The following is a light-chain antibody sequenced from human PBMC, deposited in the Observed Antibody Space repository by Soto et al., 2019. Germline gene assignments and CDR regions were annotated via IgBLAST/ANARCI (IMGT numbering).Light chain of an antibody. V-gene: IGKV1-5*03. Sequence: DIQMTQSPSTLSASVGDRVTITCRASQSISTWLAWYQQKPGKAPKLLIYKASSLESGVPLRFSGSGSGTEFTLTISSLQPDDSATYYCQQYINRWTFGQGTKV. CDR1: QSISTW. CDR2: KAS. CDR3: QQYINRWT. J-gene: IGKJ1*01.